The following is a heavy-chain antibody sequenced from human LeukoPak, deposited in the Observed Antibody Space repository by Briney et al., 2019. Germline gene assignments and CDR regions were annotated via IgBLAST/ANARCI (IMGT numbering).Heavy chain of an antibody. CDR1: GFTFSSQA. Sequence: GGSLRLSCIASGFTFSSQAMNWVRQAPGKGLEWVSSISSTSRHTYYADSVKGRFTISRDNAKNSLYLQMNSLRAEDTAVYCCASQDIVATTGAELDYWGQGTLVTVSS. V-gene: IGHV3-21*01. J-gene: IGHJ4*02. CDR3: ASQDIVATTGAELDY. D-gene: IGHD5-12*01. CDR2: ISSTSRHT.